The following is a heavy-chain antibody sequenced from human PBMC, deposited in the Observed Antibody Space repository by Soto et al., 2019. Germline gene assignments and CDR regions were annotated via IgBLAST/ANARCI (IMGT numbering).Heavy chain of an antibody. D-gene: IGHD2-15*01. CDR2: ISSDGLNK. CDR3: AMDLYGGSSRFDY. CDR1: GFTFSNNG. J-gene: IGHJ4*02. V-gene: IGHV3-30*03. Sequence: QVQLVESGGGAVQPGRSLRLSCAASGFTFSNNGIHWVRQAPGKGLEWVAVISSDGLNKYYADSVKGRFTISRDNSKNTLFLQINSLRVEDTAVYYCAMDLYGGSSRFDYWGQGTLVTVSS.